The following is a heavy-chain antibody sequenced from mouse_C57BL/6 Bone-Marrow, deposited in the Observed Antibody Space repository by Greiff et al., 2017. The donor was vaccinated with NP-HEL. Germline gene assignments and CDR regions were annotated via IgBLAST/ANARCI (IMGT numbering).Heavy chain of an antibody. V-gene: IGHV5-4*01. CDR3: AREGYYGKDFDY. J-gene: IGHJ2*01. Sequence: EVMLVESGGGLVQPKGSLKLSCAASGFTFSSYAMSWVRQTPEKRLEWVATISDGGSYTYYPDNVKGRFTISRDNAKNNLYLQMSHLKSEDTAMYYCAREGYYGKDFDYWGQGTTLTVSS. D-gene: IGHD1-1*01. CDR2: ISDGGSYT. CDR1: GFTFSSYA.